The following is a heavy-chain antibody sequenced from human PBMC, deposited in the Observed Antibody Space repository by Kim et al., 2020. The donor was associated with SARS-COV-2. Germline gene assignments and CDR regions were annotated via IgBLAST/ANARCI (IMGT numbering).Heavy chain of an antibody. V-gene: IGHV4-59*01. CDR1: GGSISSYY. J-gene: IGHJ6*02. Sequence: SETLSLTCTVSGGSISSYYWSWIRQPPGKGLEWIGYIYYSGSTNYNPSLKSRVTISVDTSKNQFSLKLSSVTAADTAVYYCARFNWNYDYYYYGMDVWGQGTTVTVSS. D-gene: IGHD1-7*01. CDR3: ARFNWNYDYYYYGMDV. CDR2: IYYSGST.